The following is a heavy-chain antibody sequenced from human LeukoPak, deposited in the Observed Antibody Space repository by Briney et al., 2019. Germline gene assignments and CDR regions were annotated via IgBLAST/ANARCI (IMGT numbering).Heavy chain of an antibody. CDR2: ISWNSGSI. V-gene: IGHV3-9*01. Sequence: PGRSLRLSCAASGFTFDDYAMHWVRQAPGKGLEWVSGISWNSGSIGYADSVKGRFTISRDNAKNSLYLQMNSLRAEDTALYYCAKGILSGIAAAGADAFDIWGQGTMVTVSS. D-gene: IGHD6-13*01. CDR1: GFTFDDYA. J-gene: IGHJ3*02. CDR3: AKGILSGIAAAGADAFDI.